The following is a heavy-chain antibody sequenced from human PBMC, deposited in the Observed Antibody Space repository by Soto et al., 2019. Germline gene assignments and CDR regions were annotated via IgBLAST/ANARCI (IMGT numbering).Heavy chain of an antibody. CDR3: ARDRYDTGTEGYFDY. CDR2: IWYDGSNK. CDR1: GFTFSSYA. D-gene: IGHD1-1*01. J-gene: IGHJ4*02. Sequence: QVQLVESGGGVVQPGRSLRLSCAASGFTFSSYAMHWVRQAPGKGLEWVAVIWYDGSNKYYADSVKGRFTISRDNSKNTLYLQMNSLRAEDTAVYYCARDRYDTGTEGYFDYWGQGTLVTVSS. V-gene: IGHV3-33*01.